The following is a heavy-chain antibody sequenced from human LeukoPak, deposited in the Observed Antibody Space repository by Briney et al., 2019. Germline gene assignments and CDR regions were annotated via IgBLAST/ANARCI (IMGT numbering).Heavy chain of an antibody. CDR3: ARGTAYAVPFDY. D-gene: IGHD2-2*01. J-gene: IGHJ4*02. CDR1: GFTVSSND. CDR2: IYSGGST. V-gene: IGHV3-53*01. Sequence: PGGSLRLSCAASGFTVSSNDMSWVRQAPGKGLEWVSVIYSGGSTYYADSVKGRFTISRDNSKNTLYLQMNSPGAEDTAVYYCARGTAYAVPFDYWGQGTLVTVSS.